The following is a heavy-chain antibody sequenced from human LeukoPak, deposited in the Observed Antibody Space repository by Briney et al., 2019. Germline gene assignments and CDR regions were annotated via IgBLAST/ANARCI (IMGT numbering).Heavy chain of an antibody. CDR1: GGSFSGYY. CDR2: INHSGST. J-gene: IGHJ5*02. V-gene: IGHV4-34*01. Sequence: PSETLSLTCAVHGGSFSGYYWSWIRQPPGKGLEWIGEINHSGSTNYNPSLKSRVTISVDTSKNQFSLKLSSVTAADTAVYYCAATGTILGDWFDPXGQGTLVXVS. D-gene: IGHD1-1*01. CDR3: AATGTILGDWFDP.